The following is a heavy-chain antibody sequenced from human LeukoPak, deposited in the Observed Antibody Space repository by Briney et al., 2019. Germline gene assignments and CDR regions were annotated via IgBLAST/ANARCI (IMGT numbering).Heavy chain of an antibody. J-gene: IGHJ4*02. CDR3: ARGDTGGDGYNLFDH. CDR1: GGSISSSSYY. V-gene: IGHV4-39*07. D-gene: IGHD5-24*01. CDR2: IYYSGST. Sequence: PSETLSLTCTVSGGSISSSSYYWGWIRQPPGKGLEWIGSIYYSGSTYYKPSLKSRVTISVDTSKNQFSLKLSSVTAADTAVYYCARGDTGGDGYNLFDHWGQGTLVTVYS.